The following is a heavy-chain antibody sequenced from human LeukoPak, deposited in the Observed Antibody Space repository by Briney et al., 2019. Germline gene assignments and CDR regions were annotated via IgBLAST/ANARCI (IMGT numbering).Heavy chain of an antibody. V-gene: IGHV3-30*02. CDR1: GFTFSSYA. CDR2: IQYDGRNK. Sequence: GGSLRLSCAASGFTFSSYAMHWVRQAPGKGLEWVAFIQYDGRNKYYVDSVKGRFTISRDNSKNTLFLQMNSLRAEDTAVYYCAKEDPRPQSLNYCYYYMDVWGKGTTVTVSS. J-gene: IGHJ6*03. CDR3: AKEDPRPQSLNYCYYYMDV.